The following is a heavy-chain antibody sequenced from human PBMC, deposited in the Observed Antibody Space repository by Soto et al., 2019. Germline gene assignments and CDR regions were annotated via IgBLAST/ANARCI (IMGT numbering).Heavy chain of an antibody. J-gene: IGHJ4*02. CDR1: EFTFSSYG. CDR2: ISYDGSNK. D-gene: IGHD4-17*01. V-gene: IGHV3-30*18. Sequence: QVQLVESGGGVVQPGRSLRLSCAASEFTFSSYGMHWVRQAPGKGLEWVAVISYDGSNKYYADSVKRRFTISRDNSKNTLYLQMNSLRAEDTAVYYCAKDKHGDYGYWGQGTLVTVSS. CDR3: AKDKHGDYGY.